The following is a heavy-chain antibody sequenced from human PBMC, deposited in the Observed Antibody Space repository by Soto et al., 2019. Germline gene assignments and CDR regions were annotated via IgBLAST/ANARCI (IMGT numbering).Heavy chain of an antibody. V-gene: IGHV4-61*08. CDR3: ARESAGSHKNNWFDP. CDR2: IYYSGST. CDR1: GGSISSGDYY. J-gene: IGHJ5*02. Sequence: SETLSLTCTVSGGSISSGDYYWSWIRQPPGKGLEWIGYIYYSGSTYYNPSLKSRVTMSVDTSRNQLSLQLNSVTAADTAVYYCARESAGSHKNNWFDPWGQGTLVTVSS. D-gene: IGHD3-10*01.